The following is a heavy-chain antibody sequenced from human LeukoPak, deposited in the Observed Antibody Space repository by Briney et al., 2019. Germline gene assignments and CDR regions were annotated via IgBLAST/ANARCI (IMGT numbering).Heavy chain of an antibody. CDR3: ARVMGDIDY. Sequence: GESLKISCKGSGYSFTRYWIAWVRQMPGKRLEWMGLIHASDSDTRYSPSFQGQVTISADKSISTAYVQWSSLKASDTAMYYCARVMGDIDYWGQGTLVTVSS. V-gene: IGHV5-51*01. CDR1: GYSFTRYW. J-gene: IGHJ4*02. D-gene: IGHD1-26*01. CDR2: IHASDSDT.